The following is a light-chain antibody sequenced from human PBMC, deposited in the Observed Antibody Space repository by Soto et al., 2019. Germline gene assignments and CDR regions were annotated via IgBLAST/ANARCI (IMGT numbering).Light chain of an antibody. V-gene: IGKV3-20*01. J-gene: IGKJ3*01. CDR1: QSVSSNY. CDR2: GAS. Sequence: EIVLTQSRGTLSLSPGERATLSCRASQSVSSNYLAWYQQKPGQAPRPLIYGASSRATGVPDRFSGSGSGTDFTLTFSRLEPEDFAVYSCQHYGTSRVTFGPGTKVDIK. CDR3: QHYGTSRVT.